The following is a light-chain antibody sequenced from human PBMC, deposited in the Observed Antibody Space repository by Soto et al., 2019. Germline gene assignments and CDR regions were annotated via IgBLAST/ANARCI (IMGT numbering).Light chain of an antibody. J-gene: IGKJ1*01. CDR3: QQYGTSPQT. CDR1: QSMTTK. CDR2: ATS. Sequence: EIVMTQSPATLSVSPVEGFTLSCRASQSMTTKLAWYQHRPGQSPRLLIYATSSRATGIPDRFTGGGAGTGFTLTISRLEPEDFAVYYCQQYGTSPQTFGQGTKVDIK. V-gene: IGKV3-20*01.